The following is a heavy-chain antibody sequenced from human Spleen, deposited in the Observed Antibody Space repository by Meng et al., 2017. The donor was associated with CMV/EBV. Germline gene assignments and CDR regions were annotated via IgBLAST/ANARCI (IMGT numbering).Heavy chain of an antibody. Sequence: ASVKVSCKASGYTFTNYGITWVRQAPGQGLEWMGWISAYNGNTNYAQKFQGRVTMTTDTSTSAAYMELRSLRSDDTAVYYCARDRRRVIADAFDIWGQGTMVTVSS. CDR1: GYTFTNYG. J-gene: IGHJ3*02. CDR2: ISAYNGNT. CDR3: ARDRRRVIADAFDI. V-gene: IGHV1-18*01. D-gene: IGHD2/OR15-2a*01.